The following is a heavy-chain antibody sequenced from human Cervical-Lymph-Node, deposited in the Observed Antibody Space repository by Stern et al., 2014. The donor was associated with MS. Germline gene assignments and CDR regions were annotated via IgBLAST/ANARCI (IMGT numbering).Heavy chain of an antibody. CDR1: GGSVSSGSYY. V-gene: IGHV4-61*01. D-gene: IGHD1-26*01. Sequence: QLQLQESGPGLVKPSETLSLTCTVSGGSVSSGSYYWSWIRQPPGKGLEXIGYIYYSGSTNYNPSLKSRVTISVDTSKNQFSLKLSSVTAADTAVYYCARIVGTTENWFDPWGQGTLVTVSS. J-gene: IGHJ5*02. CDR3: ARIVGTTENWFDP. CDR2: IYYSGST.